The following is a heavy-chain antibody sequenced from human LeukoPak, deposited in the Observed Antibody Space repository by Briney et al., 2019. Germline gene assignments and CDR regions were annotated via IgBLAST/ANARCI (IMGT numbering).Heavy chain of an antibody. CDR3: ARDQRGFSYSKYYFDY. CDR2: IWYDGTNK. Sequence: GRSLRLSCAASGFSFSSYDMHWVRQAPGKGLEWVAVIWYDGTNKYYADSVKVRFTISRDNSKNTLYLQMNSLRAEDTAVYYCARDQRGFSYSKYYFDYWGQGTLVTVSS. J-gene: IGHJ4*02. V-gene: IGHV3-33*01. CDR1: GFSFSSYD. D-gene: IGHD5-18*01.